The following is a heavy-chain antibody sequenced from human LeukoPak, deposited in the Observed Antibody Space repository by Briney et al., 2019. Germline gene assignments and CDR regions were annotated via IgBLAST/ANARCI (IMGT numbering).Heavy chain of an antibody. CDR1: GGSISSGGYS. V-gene: IGHV4-30-2*01. D-gene: IGHD3-10*01. CDR3: ARTSMVRGVIRP. Sequence: SETLSLTSAVSGGSISSGGYSWSWIRQPPGKGLEWIGYIYHSGSTYYNPSPKSRVTISVDRSKNQFSLKLSSVTAADTAVYYCARTSMVRGVIRPWGQGTLVTVSS. CDR2: IYHSGST. J-gene: IGHJ4*02.